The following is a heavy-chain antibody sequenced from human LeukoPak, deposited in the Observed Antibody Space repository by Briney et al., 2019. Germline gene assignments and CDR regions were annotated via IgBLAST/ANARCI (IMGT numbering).Heavy chain of an antibody. V-gene: IGHV3-30*04. CDR3: ARDLSSGWLDY. J-gene: IGHJ4*02. CDR1: GFTFSSYA. CDR2: ISYDGSNK. Sequence: GRSLRLSCAASGFTFSSYAMHRVRQAPGKGLEWVAVISYDGSNKYYADSVKGRFTISRDNSKNTLYLQMNSLRAEDTAVYYCARDLSSGWLDYWGQGTLVTVSS. D-gene: IGHD6-19*01.